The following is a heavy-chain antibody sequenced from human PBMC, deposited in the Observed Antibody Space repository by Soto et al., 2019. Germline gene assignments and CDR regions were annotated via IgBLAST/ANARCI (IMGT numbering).Heavy chain of an antibody. J-gene: IGHJ6*02. Sequence: ASVKVSCKASGGTFSSYTISWVRQAPGQGLEWMGRIIPILGIANYAQKFQGRVTITADKSTSTAYMELSSLRSEDTAVYYCVFSGDYYDSSGRLTYYYYHGMDVWG. V-gene: IGHV1-69*02. CDR1: GGTFSSYT. CDR2: IIPILGIA. CDR3: VFSGDYYDSSGRLTYYYYHGMDV. D-gene: IGHD3-22*01.